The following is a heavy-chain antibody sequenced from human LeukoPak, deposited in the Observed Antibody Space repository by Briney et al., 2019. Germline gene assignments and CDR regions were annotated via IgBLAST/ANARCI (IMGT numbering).Heavy chain of an antibody. Sequence: SETLSLTCSVSGGAISGYYWSWIRQPPGKALESIAYIDYSGDTNSNPSLKSRVTISVDTSKNQFSLRLNSVTAADTAFYYCARHPPGLRYFDPWRQGTLVTVSS. D-gene: IGHD3-9*01. CDR3: ARHPPGLRYFDP. CDR1: GGAISGYY. J-gene: IGHJ5*02. CDR2: IDYSGDT. V-gene: IGHV4-59*08.